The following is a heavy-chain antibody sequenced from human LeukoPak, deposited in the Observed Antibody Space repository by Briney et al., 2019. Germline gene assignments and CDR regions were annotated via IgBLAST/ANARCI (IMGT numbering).Heavy chain of an antibody. CDR1: GGSFSGYY. J-gene: IGHJ6*02. CDR3: ARVRHGYSSGWAYYYYYGMDV. D-gene: IGHD6-19*01. V-gene: IGHV4-34*01. CDR2: INHSGST. Sequence: SETLSLTCAVYGGSFSGYYWCWIRQPPGKGLEWIGEINHSGSTNYNPSLKSRVTISVDTSKNQFSLKLSSVTAADTAVYYCARVRHGYSSGWAYYYYYGMDVWGQGTTVTVSS.